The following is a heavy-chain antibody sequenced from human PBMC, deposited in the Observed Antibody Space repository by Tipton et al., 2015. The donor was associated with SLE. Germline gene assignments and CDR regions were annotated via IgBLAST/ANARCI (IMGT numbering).Heavy chain of an antibody. CDR3: ARDQLEARGGVWFDP. V-gene: IGHV4-34*01. Sequence: TLSLTCAVYGGSFSGYYWSWIRQPPGKGLEWIGEINHSGSTNYNPSLKSRVTISVDTSKNQFSLKLSAATAADTAVYYCARDQLEARGGVWFDPWGQGILVTVSS. D-gene: IGHD3-16*01. CDR2: INHSGST. CDR1: GGSFSGYY. J-gene: IGHJ5*02.